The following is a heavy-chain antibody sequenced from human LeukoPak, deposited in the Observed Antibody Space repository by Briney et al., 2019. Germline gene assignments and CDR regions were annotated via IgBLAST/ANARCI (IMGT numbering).Heavy chain of an antibody. Sequence: PSETLSLTCAVSGGSISSGGYSWSWIRQPPGKGLEWIGYIYHSGSTYYNPSLKSRVTISVDRSKNQFSLKLSSVTAADTAVYSCARGVGSGIFNWFAPGGQGPLVPVSS. CDR1: GGSISSGGYS. D-gene: IGHD3-10*01. CDR3: ARGVGSGIFNWFAP. V-gene: IGHV4-30-2*01. J-gene: IGHJ5*02. CDR2: IYHSGST.